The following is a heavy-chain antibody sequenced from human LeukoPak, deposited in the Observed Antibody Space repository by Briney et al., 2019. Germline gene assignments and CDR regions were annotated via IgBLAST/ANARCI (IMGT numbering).Heavy chain of an antibody. CDR1: GFTFSSYW. D-gene: IGHD5-18*01. CDR2: VISDGSGT. Sequence: PGGSLRLSCAASGFTFSSYWMHWVRQAPGKGLVWVSRVISDGSGTLYVDSVKGRFTISRDNAKNTLYLQMNSLRAEDTAVYYCTRSSAYSYGLSWGQGTLVTVSS. J-gene: IGHJ4*02. V-gene: IGHV3-74*01. CDR3: TRSSAYSYGLS.